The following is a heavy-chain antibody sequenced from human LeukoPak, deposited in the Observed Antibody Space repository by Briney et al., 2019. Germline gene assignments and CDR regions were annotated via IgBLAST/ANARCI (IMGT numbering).Heavy chain of an antibody. CDR1: RDTLSSYS. CDR2: ISYVSGAR. D-gene: IGHD6-13*01. V-gene: IGHV3-48*01. CDR3: AKGIAAAGGH. Sequence: GGSLRLSCAASRDTLSSYSMNWVRQAPGKGLEWLSYISYVSGARYYAESVKGRFTISRDNAKSSVYLEMNSLRAEDTAVYYCAKGIAAAGGHWGQGTMVTVSS. J-gene: IGHJ3*01.